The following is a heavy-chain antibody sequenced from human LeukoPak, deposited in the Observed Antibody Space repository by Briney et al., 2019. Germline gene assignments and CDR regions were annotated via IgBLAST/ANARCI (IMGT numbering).Heavy chain of an antibody. V-gene: IGHV3-20*04. J-gene: IGHJ6*04. CDR2: INWNGGST. Sequence: PGGSLRLSCAASGFSFDDYGMSWVRQTPGKGLEWVAGINWNGGSTSYVDSVKGRITISRDNAKNSLYLQMNSLRAEDTAVYYCTELGITMIGGVWGKGTTVTISS. D-gene: IGHD3-10*02. CDR1: GFSFDDYG. CDR3: TELGITMIGGV.